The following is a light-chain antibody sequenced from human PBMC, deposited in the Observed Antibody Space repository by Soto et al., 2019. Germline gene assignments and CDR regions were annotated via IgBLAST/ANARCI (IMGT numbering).Light chain of an antibody. Sequence: QSVLTQPASVSGSPGQSITISCTGTSSDVGSDNLVSWYQQHPGKAPKLMIYEGSKRPSGVSNRFSGSKSGNTASLTISGLQAEDEADYYCCSYAGSSTFYVFGTGTKLTVL. CDR3: CSYAGSSTFYV. CDR1: SSDVGSDNL. J-gene: IGLJ1*01. V-gene: IGLV2-23*01. CDR2: EGS.